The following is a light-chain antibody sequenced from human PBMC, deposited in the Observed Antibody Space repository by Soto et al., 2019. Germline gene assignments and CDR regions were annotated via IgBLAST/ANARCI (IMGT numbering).Light chain of an antibody. CDR2: DAS. J-gene: IGKJ2*01. V-gene: IGKV1-5*01. CDR1: QSISNY. Sequence: DIQMTQSPSTLSASVGDRVSITCRASQSISNYLAWYQQKPGKAPKVVIYDASSLESGVPSRFSGSGSGTEFTLTNSSLQPDDFATYYCQQYNTFTTLGQGTKLEIK. CDR3: QQYNTFTT.